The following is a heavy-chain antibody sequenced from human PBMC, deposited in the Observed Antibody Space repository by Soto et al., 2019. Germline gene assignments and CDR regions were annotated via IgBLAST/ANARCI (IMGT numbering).Heavy chain of an antibody. CDR2: IKDSGTST. CDR3: AKGMSTDIVFVPGAAD. Sequence: GGSLRLSCAASGFAFNTYAMTWVRQTPGKGLQWVSTIKDSGTSTYYADSVKGRFAISRDNSKSTLYLQMNSLTVEDTALYYCAKGMSTDIVFVPGAADWGQGILVTVSS. D-gene: IGHD2-2*01. CDR1: GFAFNTYA. V-gene: IGHV3-23*01. J-gene: IGHJ4*02.